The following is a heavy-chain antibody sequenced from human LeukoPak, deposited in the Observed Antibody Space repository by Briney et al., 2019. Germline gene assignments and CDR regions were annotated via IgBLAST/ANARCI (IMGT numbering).Heavy chain of an antibody. CDR2: ITPLFGTA. J-gene: IGHJ5*02. V-gene: IGHV1-69*13. Sequence: ASVKVSCKASGGTFSKYTINWVRQRPGQGLEWMGGITPLFGTANYAQKFQGRVTITADESTSTAYMELSSLRSEDTAVYYCARLLQYYDILTGYHNWFDPWGQGTLVTVSS. D-gene: IGHD3-9*01. CDR1: GGTFSKYT. CDR3: ARLLQYYDILTGYHNWFDP.